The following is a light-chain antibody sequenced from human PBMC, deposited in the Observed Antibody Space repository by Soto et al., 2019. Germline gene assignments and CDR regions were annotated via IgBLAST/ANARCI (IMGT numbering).Light chain of an antibody. J-gene: IGLJ1*01. CDR2: DVS. Sequence: QSALTQPASVSGSPGQSITISCTGTSSYVGGYNYVSWYQQHPGKAPKLMIYDVSNRPSGVSNRFSGSKSGNTASLTISGLQAEDEADYYCSSYTSSSTSVFGTGTKAPS. V-gene: IGLV2-14*01. CDR1: SSYVGGYNY. CDR3: SSYTSSSTSV.